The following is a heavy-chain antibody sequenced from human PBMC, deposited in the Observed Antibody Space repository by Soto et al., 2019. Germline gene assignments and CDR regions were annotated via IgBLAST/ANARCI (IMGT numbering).Heavy chain of an antibody. CDR3: GRGDVVVVAATPYYYDGMDV. V-gene: IGHV1-69*12. CDR2: IIPIFGTA. J-gene: IGHJ6*02. Sequence: QVQLVQSGAEVKKPGSSVKVSCKASGGTFSSYAISWVRQAPGQGLEWMGGIIPIFGTANYAQKFQGRVTITADESTSTAYMELSSLRSEDTAVYSCGRGDVVVVAATPYYYDGMDVWGQGTTVTGSS. D-gene: IGHD2-15*01. CDR1: GGTFSSYA.